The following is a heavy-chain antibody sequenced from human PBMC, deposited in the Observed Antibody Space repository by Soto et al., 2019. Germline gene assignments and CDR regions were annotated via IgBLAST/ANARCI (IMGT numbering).Heavy chain of an antibody. CDR1: GGSFSGYY. D-gene: IGHD3-3*01. J-gene: IGHJ5*02. V-gene: IGHV4-34*01. Sequence: SETLSLTCAVYGGSFSGYYWSWIRQPPGKGLEWIGEINHSGSTNYNPSLKSRVTISVDTSKNQFSLKLSSVTAADTAVYYCAREGARRITIFGVVMNGGWFDPWGQGTLVTVYS. CDR2: INHSGST. CDR3: AREGARRITIFGVVMNGGWFDP.